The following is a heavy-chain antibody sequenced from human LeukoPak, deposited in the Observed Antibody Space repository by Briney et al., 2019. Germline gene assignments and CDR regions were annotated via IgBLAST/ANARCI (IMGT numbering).Heavy chain of an antibody. Sequence: GGSLRLSCEVSGLTFATSGMTWVRQAPGKGQECVSAIGISSSVTFYADSVKGRFTISRDNSKNTLYLQMHSLRADDTAIYYCAKTGPYYFDLWGQGTLVTVSS. V-gene: IGHV3-23*01. J-gene: IGHJ4*02. D-gene: IGHD3-10*01. CDR2: IGISSSVT. CDR1: GLTFATSG. CDR3: AKTGPYYFDL.